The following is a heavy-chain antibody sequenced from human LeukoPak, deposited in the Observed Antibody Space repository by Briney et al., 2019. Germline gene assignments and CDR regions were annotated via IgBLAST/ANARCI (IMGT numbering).Heavy chain of an antibody. Sequence: NPSETLSLTCAVSGGSISSGGYSWSWIRQPPGKGLEWIGYIYHSGSTNYNPSLKSRVTISVDTSKNQFSLKLSSVTAADTAVYYCARHFGTSYYYYYGMDVWGQGTTVTVSS. D-gene: IGHD3-10*01. CDR3: ARHFGTSYYYYYGMDV. CDR1: GGSISSGGYS. CDR2: IYHSGST. J-gene: IGHJ6*02. V-gene: IGHV4-30-2*01.